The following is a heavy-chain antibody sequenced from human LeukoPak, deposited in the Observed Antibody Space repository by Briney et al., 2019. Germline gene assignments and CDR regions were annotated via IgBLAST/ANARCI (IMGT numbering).Heavy chain of an antibody. CDR2: ISGYQGST. V-gene: IGHV1-18*01. D-gene: IGHD5-24*01. Sequence: ASVKVSCKASGYTFTNYGITWVRQAPGQGLEWMGWISGYQGSTKYAQNFQGRVTMTIDTSTSTAYMDLRSLRSDDTAIYFCARSDLGTITAGPFNWGQGNLVAVSS. J-gene: IGHJ4*02. CDR1: GYTFTNYG. CDR3: ARSDLGTITAGPFN.